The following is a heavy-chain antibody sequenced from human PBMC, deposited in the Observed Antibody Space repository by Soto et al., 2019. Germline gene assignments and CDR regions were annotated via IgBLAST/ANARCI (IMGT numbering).Heavy chain of an antibody. Sequence: QLQLQESGPGLVKPSETLSLTCAISGGSISSRNWWTWVRQTTGRGLEWIGEIFHTGNTKFNPSLQSRVTLSLDQSNNHFSLTLRSVTAADTAVYYCARILTTLTTYGLDVWGQGTTVTVSS. D-gene: IGHD4-17*01. CDR2: IFHTGNT. CDR3: ARILTTLTTYGLDV. CDR1: GGSISSRNW. V-gene: IGHV4-4*02. J-gene: IGHJ6*02.